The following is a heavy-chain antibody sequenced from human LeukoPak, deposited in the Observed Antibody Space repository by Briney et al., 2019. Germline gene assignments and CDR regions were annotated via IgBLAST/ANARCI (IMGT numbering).Heavy chain of an antibody. CDR1: GFTFSSYA. Sequence: GGSLRLSCGASGFTFSSYAMSWVRQAPGKGLEWVSGISGSGTNTYYADSVKGRFTISRDNSKNTLYMRMNSLRAEDTAVYYCAKGDKPVIAMVKFDYWGQGTLVTVSS. D-gene: IGHD5-18*01. V-gene: IGHV3-23*01. J-gene: IGHJ4*02. CDR2: ISGSGTNT. CDR3: AKGDKPVIAMVKFDY.